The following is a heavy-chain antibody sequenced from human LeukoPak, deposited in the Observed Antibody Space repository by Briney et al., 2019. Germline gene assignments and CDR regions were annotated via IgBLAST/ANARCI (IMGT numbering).Heavy chain of an antibody. Sequence: ASVKVSCKASGYTFTGYYMHWVRQAPGQGLEWMGWMNPNSGNTGYAQKFQGRVTMTRNTSISTAYMELSSLRSEDTAVYYCARAAMVRGRYPIGNWGQGTLVTVSS. D-gene: IGHD3-10*01. J-gene: IGHJ4*02. CDR2: MNPNSGNT. V-gene: IGHV1-8*02. CDR1: GYTFTGYY. CDR3: ARAAMVRGRYPIGN.